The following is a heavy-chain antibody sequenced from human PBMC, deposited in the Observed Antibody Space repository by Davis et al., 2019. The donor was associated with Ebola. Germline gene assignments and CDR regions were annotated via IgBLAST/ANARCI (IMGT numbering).Heavy chain of an antibody. J-gene: IGHJ5*02. CDR2: ISAYNGNT. CDR3: ARGPYSTSSRGWFDP. V-gene: IGHV1-18*04. CDR1: GYTFTSYG. D-gene: IGHD6-6*01. Sequence: SVKVSCKASGYTFTSYGISWVRQAPGQGLEWMGWISAYNGNTNYAQKLQGRVTMTTDTSTSTAYMELRSLTSDDTAMYYCARGPYSTSSRGWFDPWGQGTLVTVSS.